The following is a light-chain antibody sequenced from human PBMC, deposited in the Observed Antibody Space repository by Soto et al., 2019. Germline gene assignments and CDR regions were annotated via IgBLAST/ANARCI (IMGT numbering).Light chain of an antibody. V-gene: IGKV3-20*01. CDR1: QSISSNY. CDR2: GAS. J-gene: IGKJ3*01. Sequence: EIVLTQSPGTLSLSPGERATLSCRASQSISSNYLAWYQQRPGQAPRLLIFGASYMATGIPDRFSGSGSGTDFTLTISRLEPEDFAVYYCQQYSSSPPEFTFGPGTRVESK. CDR3: QQYSSSPPEFT.